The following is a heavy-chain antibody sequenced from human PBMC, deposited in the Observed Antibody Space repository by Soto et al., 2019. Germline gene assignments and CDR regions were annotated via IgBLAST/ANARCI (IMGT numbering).Heavy chain of an antibody. CDR2: IYYSGST. D-gene: IGHD3-16*01. V-gene: IGHV4-59*01. CDR3: ERDRAVITFGRVRAGMAV. J-gene: IGHJ6*02. Sequence: SETLSLTCTVSGGSISSYYWSWIRQPPGKGLEWIGYIYYSGSTNYNPSLKSRVTISVETSKNQFSLKLSSVTAADTAVYYRERDRAVITFGRVRAGMAVWGHGTTATVS. CDR1: GGSISSYY.